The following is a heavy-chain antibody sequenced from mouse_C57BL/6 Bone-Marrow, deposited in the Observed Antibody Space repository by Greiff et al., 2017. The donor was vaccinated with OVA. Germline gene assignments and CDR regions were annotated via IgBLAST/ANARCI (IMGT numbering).Heavy chain of an antibody. CDR1: GYTFTSYW. CDR2: IHPSDSDT. J-gene: IGHJ1*03. D-gene: IGHD1-1*02. V-gene: IGHV1-74*01. CDR3: AMPWVAYWYFDV. Sequence: VQLQQPGAELVKPGASVKVSCKASGYTFTSYWMHWVKQRPGQGLEWIGRIHPSDSDTNYNQKFKGKATLTVDKYSSTAYMQLSSLTSGDSAVYNCAMPWVAYWYFDVWGTGTTVTVSS.